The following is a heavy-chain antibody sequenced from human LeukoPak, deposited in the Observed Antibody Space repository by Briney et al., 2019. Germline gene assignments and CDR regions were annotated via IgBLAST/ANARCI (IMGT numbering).Heavy chain of an antibody. Sequence: GGSLRLSCAASGFTVSSNYMSWVRQAPGKGLEWVSVIYSGGSTYYADSVKGRFTISRDNSKNTLYLQMNSLRPEDTAVYCCARAGRSSGWPNFDYWGQGTLVTVSS. J-gene: IGHJ4*02. V-gene: IGHV3-53*01. CDR1: GFTVSSNY. CDR2: IYSGGST. CDR3: ARAGRSSGWPNFDY. D-gene: IGHD6-19*01.